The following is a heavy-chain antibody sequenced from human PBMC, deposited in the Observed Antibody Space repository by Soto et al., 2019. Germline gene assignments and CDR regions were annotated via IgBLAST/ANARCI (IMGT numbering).Heavy chain of an antibody. D-gene: IGHD4-17*01. J-gene: IGHJ5*02. CDR2: ISAYNGNT. Sequence: ASVKVSCKASGYTFTSYGISCVRQAPGQGLEWMGWISAYNGNTNYAQKLQGRVTMTTDTSASTAYMELRSLRSDDTAVYYCAKGCGATVTTNNGFDLWGQGTLVTVSS. CDR3: AKGCGATVTTNNGFDL. V-gene: IGHV1-18*04. CDR1: GYTFTSYG.